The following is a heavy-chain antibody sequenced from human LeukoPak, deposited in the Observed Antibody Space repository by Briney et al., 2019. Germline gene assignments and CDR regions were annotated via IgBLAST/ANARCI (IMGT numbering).Heavy chain of an antibody. CDR2: IYTSGST. CDR1: GGSISSGSYY. J-gene: IGHJ3*02. CDR3: ASEDYSSSSDAFDI. D-gene: IGHD6-6*01. Sequence: ASQTLSLTCTVSGGSISSGSYYWSWIRQPAGKGLEWIGRIYTSGSTYYNPSLKSRVTISVDTSKNQFSLKLSSATAADTAVYYCASEDYSSSSDAFDIWGQGTMVTVSS. V-gene: IGHV4-61*02.